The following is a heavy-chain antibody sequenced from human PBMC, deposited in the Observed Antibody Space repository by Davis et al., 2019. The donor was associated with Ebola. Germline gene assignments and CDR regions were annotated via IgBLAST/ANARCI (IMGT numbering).Heavy chain of an antibody. J-gene: IGHJ3*02. CDR3: AKDTSNIWFDI. CDR2: ISYDGSNK. Sequence: GGSLRLSCATSGFTFTSFAVHWVRQAPGKGLEWVAVISYDGSNKYYADSVKGRFTISRDNSKNTLYLQMNGLRVDDTAIYYCAKDTSNIWFDIWGQGTMVTVSS. CDR1: GFTFTSFA. D-gene: IGHD1-26*01. V-gene: IGHV3-33*05.